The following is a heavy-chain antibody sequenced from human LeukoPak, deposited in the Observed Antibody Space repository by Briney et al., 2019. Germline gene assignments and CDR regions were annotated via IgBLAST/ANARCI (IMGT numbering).Heavy chain of an antibody. J-gene: IGHJ6*02. CDR3: ARDWYNWNDSGYYYYYYGMDV. V-gene: IGHV3-74*01. D-gene: IGHD1-1*01. CDR1: GLTFSSYW. CDR2: ITNDGSST. Sequence: GGSLRLSCAASGLTFSSYWMHWVRQAPGKGLVWVSRITNDGSSTTYADSVKGRFTISRDNAKNMLYLQVNSLRAEDTAVYYCARDWYNWNDSGYYYYYYGMDVWGQGTTVTVSS.